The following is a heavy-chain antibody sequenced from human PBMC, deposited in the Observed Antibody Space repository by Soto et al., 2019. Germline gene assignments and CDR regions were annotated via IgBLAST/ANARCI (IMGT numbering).Heavy chain of an antibody. CDR2: ITVSNGNT. V-gene: IGHV1-18*01. CDR3: ARFLQLRPLDY. Sequence: ASVKVSCKASGYTFTSYGISWVRQAPGQGLEFMGWITVSNGNTSYAQKFQDRVIMTTDTSTSTSYMELRSLRSDDTAVYYCARFLQLRPLDYWGQGTLVTVSS. J-gene: IGHJ4*02. CDR1: GYTFTSYG. D-gene: IGHD1-1*01.